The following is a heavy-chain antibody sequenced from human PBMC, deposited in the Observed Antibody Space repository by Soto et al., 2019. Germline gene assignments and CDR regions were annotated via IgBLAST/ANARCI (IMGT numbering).Heavy chain of an antibody. D-gene: IGHD2-2*01. V-gene: IGHV5-10-1*01. CDR2: IDPSDSYT. Sequence: PGESLKISCKGSGYSFTSYWISWVRQMPGKGLEWMGRIDPSDSYTNYSPSFQGHVTISADKSISTAYLQWSSLKASDTAMYYCSITKNIEPAARYYYYYARDVWGKGTTAPVSS. CDR3: SITKNIEPAARYYYYYARDV. J-gene: IGHJ6*04. CDR1: GYSFTSYW.